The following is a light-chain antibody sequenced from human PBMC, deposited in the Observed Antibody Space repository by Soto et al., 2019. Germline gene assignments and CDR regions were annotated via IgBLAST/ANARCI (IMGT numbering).Light chain of an antibody. J-gene: IGKJ3*01. V-gene: IGKV1-12*01. Sequence: DIQMTQPPPSVSASVGDRVTITCRASQDVGKWLAWYQQKPGKAPTLLIHGASSLQSGVPPRYSGSGYGTDFTLTINSLQPEDFATYYCQQFNNWPVTFGPGTKVDIK. CDR3: QQFNNWPVT. CDR1: QDVGKW. CDR2: GAS.